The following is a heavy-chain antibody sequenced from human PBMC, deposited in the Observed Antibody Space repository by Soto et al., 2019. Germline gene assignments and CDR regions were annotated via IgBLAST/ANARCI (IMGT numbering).Heavy chain of an antibody. CDR3: ARERVAARPVRVGRDYYYMDV. Sequence: SETLSLTCAVYGGSFSGYYWSWIRQPPGKGLEWIGEINHSGSTNYNPSLKSRVTISVDTSKNQFSLKLSSVTAADTAVYYCARERVAARPVRVGRDYYYMDVWGKGTTVTVSS. J-gene: IGHJ6*03. CDR2: INHSGST. CDR1: GGSFSGYY. V-gene: IGHV4-34*01. D-gene: IGHD6-6*01.